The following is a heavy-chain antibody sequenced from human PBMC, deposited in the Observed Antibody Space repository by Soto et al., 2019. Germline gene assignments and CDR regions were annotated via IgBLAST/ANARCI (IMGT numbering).Heavy chain of an antibody. Sequence: QVQLVQSGAEVKKPGASVKVSCKASGYTFTGYDIHWVRQAPGQGLEWMGRINPTSGGTSYGQKFQGRVTVTRDTSINTAYLELSTLTSDDTAVYLCGIAPLLQMATHWGQGTLVTVSS. CDR3: GIAPLLQMATH. CDR1: GYTFTGYD. V-gene: IGHV1-2*02. J-gene: IGHJ4*02. D-gene: IGHD5-12*01. CDR2: INPTSGGT.